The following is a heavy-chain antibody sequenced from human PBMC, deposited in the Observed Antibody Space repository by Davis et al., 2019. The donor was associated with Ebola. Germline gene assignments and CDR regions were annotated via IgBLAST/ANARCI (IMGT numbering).Heavy chain of an antibody. CDR1: GFTFSNAW. Sequence: PGGSLRLSCAASGFTFSNAWMSWVRQAPGKGLEWVGRIKSKTDGGTTDYAAPVKGRFTISRDDSKNTLYLQMNSLKTEDTAVYYCTTGIYGMPQLWSQEHYYYYYYGMDVWGQGTTVTVSS. CDR2: IKSKTDGGTT. J-gene: IGHJ6*02. V-gene: IGHV3-15*01. D-gene: IGHD5-18*01. CDR3: TTGIYGMPQLWSQEHYYYYYYGMDV.